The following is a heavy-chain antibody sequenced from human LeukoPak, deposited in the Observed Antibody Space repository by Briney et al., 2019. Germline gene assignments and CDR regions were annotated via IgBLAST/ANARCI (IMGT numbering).Heavy chain of an antibody. CDR1: GGSIRSGGYY. CDR2: IYHSGST. Sequence: SETLSLTCSVPGGSIRSGGYYWSWIRQPPGKGLEWIGSIYHSGSTYYNPSLKSRVTISVDTSKNQFSLKLNSVTAADTAVYYCAREGGDYLPYYYYYGMDVWGQGTTVTVSS. D-gene: IGHD4-17*01. V-gene: IGHV4-39*07. J-gene: IGHJ6*02. CDR3: AREGGDYLPYYYYYGMDV.